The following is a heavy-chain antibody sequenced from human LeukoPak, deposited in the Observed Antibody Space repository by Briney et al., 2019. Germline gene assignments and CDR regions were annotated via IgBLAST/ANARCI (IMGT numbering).Heavy chain of an antibody. CDR1: GFSFSSYW. Sequence: PGGSLRLSCAASGFSFSSYWMSWVRQAPGKGLGWVANIKEDGSEKYHVDSVKGRFTISRDNAKNSLYLQMNSLRAEDTAVYYCARGRAWVDYWGQGTLVTVSS. J-gene: IGHJ4*02. CDR2: IKEDGSEK. CDR3: ARGRAWVDY. V-gene: IGHV3-7*01. D-gene: IGHD7-27*01.